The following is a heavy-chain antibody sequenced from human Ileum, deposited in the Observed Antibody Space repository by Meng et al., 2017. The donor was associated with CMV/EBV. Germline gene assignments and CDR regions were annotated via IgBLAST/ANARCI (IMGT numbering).Heavy chain of an antibody. J-gene: IGHJ4*02. CDR1: GFTVSSPY. V-gene: IGHV3-53*01. D-gene: IGHD1-26*01. Sequence: SCVASGFTVSSPYLSWVRQAPGKGLEWVAFMYGDDNTYYADSVRGRFTISRDNSKNTLYLQMNSLRVEDTAVYLCARGVLGAIPQDYWGQGTLVTVSS. CDR2: MYGDDNT. CDR3: ARGVLGAIPQDY.